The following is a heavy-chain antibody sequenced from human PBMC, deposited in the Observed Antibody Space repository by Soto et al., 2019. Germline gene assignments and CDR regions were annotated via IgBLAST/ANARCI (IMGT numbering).Heavy chain of an antibody. D-gene: IGHD6-19*01. Sequence: GGSLRLSCAASGSTFSSYSMNWVRQAPGKGLEWVSSISSSSSYIYYADSVKGRFTISRDNAKNSLYLQMNSLRAEDTAVYYCARDRRIAVAGKIHNWFDPWGQGTLVTVSS. V-gene: IGHV3-21*01. CDR1: GSTFSSYS. CDR3: ARDRRIAVAGKIHNWFDP. CDR2: ISSSSSYI. J-gene: IGHJ5*02.